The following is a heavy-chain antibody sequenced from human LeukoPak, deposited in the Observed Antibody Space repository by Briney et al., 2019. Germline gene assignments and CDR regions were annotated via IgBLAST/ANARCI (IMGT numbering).Heavy chain of an antibody. CDR3: ARNGLSYYYYYYMDV. D-gene: IGHD3/OR15-3a*01. Sequence: PGGSLRLSCAASGFTFSDYYMSWIRQAPGKGLEWVSYISSSGSTIYYADSVKGRFTISRDSAKNSLYLQMNSLRAEGTAVYYCARNGLSYYYYYYMDVWGKGTTVTISS. J-gene: IGHJ6*03. CDR1: GFTFSDYY. CDR2: ISSSGSTI. V-gene: IGHV3-11*04.